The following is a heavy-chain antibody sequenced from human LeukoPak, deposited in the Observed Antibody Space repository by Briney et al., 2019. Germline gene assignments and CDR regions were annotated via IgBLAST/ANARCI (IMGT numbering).Heavy chain of an antibody. V-gene: IGHV3-33*01. D-gene: IGHD1-14*01. Sequence: GGSLRLSCAASGFSLSNYGMHWVRHAPGKGLEWVAALLYDGNTKHYADSVRGRFTISRDISKNTFYLQMNSLTAEDTAVYYCARDHRPEIQYYYMDVWGKGTTVAVSS. CDR3: ARDHRPEIQYYYMDV. CDR1: GFSLSNYG. J-gene: IGHJ6*03. CDR2: LLYDGNTK.